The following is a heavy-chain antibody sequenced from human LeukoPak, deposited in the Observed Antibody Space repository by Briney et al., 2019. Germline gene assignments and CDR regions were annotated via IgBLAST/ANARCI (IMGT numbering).Heavy chain of an antibody. D-gene: IGHD2-15*01. J-gene: IGHJ4*02. V-gene: IGHV3-7*05. CDR2: IKQDGSDK. CDR1: EFTFSSYW. CDR3: ARSLGYCSAGSCFPFDY. Sequence: AGGSLRLSCAASEFTFSSYWMSWVRQAPGKGLEWVANIKQDGSDKYYVDSVKGRFTISRDNAKNSLYLQMNSLRAEDTAVYYCARSLGYCSAGSCFPFDYWGQGTLVTVSS.